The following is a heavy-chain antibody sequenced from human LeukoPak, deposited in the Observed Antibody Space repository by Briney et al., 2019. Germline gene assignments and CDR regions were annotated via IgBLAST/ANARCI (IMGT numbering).Heavy chain of an antibody. J-gene: IGHJ4*02. V-gene: IGHV5-51*01. CDR3: ARHARSYYDSSGYYIPLDY. Sequence: GESLKISCKGSGYSFTSYWIGWVRQMPGKGLEWMGNIYPGDSDTRYSPSFQGQVTISADKSISTAYLQWSSLKASDTAMYYCARHARSYYDSSGYYIPLDYWGQGTLVTVSS. CDR1: GYSFTSYW. D-gene: IGHD3-22*01. CDR2: IYPGDSDT.